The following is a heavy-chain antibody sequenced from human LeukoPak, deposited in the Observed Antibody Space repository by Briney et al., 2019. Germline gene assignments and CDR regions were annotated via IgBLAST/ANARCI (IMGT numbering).Heavy chain of an antibody. D-gene: IGHD1-26*01. J-gene: IGHJ4*02. CDR3: ARSGSYDY. Sequence: PGGSLTLTCAASGFTFSSYRMNWVRPGPGKGLEWVSYISTGSSTIYYADSVKGRFTISRDNAKNSLYLQMSSLRAEDTAVYYCARSGSYDYWGQGTLVTVSS. CDR1: GFTFSSYR. V-gene: IGHV3-48*01. CDR2: ISTGSSTI.